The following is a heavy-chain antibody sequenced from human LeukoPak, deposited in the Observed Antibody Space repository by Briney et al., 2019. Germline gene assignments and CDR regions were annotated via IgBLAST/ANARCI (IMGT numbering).Heavy chain of an antibody. CDR2: IYYSGGT. CDR1: GGSISSGGYY. Sequence: PSETLSLTCTVSGGSISSGGYYWTWIRQHPGKGLEWIGYIYYSGGTYYNPSLKSRVTISVDTSKNQFSLKLSSVTAADTAVYYCARHHLGRRGYSYGGYYYYGMDVWGQGTTVTVSS. J-gene: IGHJ6*02. V-gene: IGHV4-39*01. D-gene: IGHD5-18*01. CDR3: ARHHLGRRGYSYGGYYYYGMDV.